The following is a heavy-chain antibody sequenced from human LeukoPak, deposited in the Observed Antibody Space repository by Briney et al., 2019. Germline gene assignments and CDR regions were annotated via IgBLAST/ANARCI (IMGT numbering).Heavy chain of an antibody. CDR1: GGSISSGGYY. CDR2: IYYSGST. CDR3: ARIGSDGGTSFDY. D-gene: IGHD4-23*01. J-gene: IGHJ4*02. V-gene: IGHV4-31*03. Sequence: PSETLSLTCTVSGGSISSGGYYWSWIGQHPGKGLEWIGYIYYSGSTYYNPSLKSRVTIPVDTSKNQFSLKLSSVTAADTAVYYCARIGSDGGTSFDYWGQGTLVTVSS.